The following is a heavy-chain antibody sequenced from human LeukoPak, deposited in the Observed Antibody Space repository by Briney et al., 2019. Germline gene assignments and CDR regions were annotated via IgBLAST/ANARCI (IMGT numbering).Heavy chain of an antibody. Sequence: GGSLRLSCAASGFSFSTFRMNWVRQAPGKGLEWLSYIGWTSSSIKYADSVKGRFTISRDNAKNSLYLEMNSLRVEDTAVYYCARDKDYGFDYWGQGILVTVSS. CDR1: GFSFSTFR. D-gene: IGHD4-17*01. CDR2: IGWTSSSI. V-gene: IGHV3-48*01. J-gene: IGHJ4*02. CDR3: ARDKDYGFDY.